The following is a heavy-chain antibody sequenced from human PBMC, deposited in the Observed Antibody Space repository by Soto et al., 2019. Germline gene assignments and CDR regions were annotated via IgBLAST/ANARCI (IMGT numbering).Heavy chain of an antibody. CDR3: ARTAEIVGATLVYYYYGMDV. D-gene: IGHD1-26*01. V-gene: IGHV4-31*11. CDR1: GGSISSGGYS. J-gene: IGHJ6*02. Sequence: PSETLSLTCAVSGGSISSGGYSWSWIRQPPGKGLEWIGYIYYSGSTYYNPSLKSRVTISVDTSKNQFSLKLSSVTAADTAVYYCARTAEIVGATLVYYYYGMDVWGQGTTVTVSS. CDR2: IYYSGST.